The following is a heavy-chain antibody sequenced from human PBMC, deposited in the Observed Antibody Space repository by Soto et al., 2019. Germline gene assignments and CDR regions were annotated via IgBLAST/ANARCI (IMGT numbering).Heavy chain of an antibody. V-gene: IGHV4-59*01. CDR1: GGSISSYY. CDR2: IYYSGST. J-gene: IGHJ4*02. Sequence: SETLSLTCTVSGGSISSYYWSWIRQPPGKGLEWIGYIYYSGSTNYNPSLKSRVTISVDTSKNQFSLKLSSVTAADTAVYYCARAAYCGGDCYLSKKFDYWGQGTLVTVSS. CDR3: ARAAYCGGDCYLSKKFDY. D-gene: IGHD2-21*02.